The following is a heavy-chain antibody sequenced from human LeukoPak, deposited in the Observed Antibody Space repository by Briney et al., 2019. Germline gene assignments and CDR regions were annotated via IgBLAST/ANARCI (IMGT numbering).Heavy chain of an antibody. D-gene: IGHD6-19*01. CDR2: IKQDGSEK. J-gene: IGHJ4*02. Sequence: PGGSLRLSCAASGFTFSSYWMSWVRQAPGKGLEWVANIKQDGSEKYYVDSVKGRFTISRDNAKNSLYLQMNSLRAEDAAVYYCARSQWLVGYYFDYWGQGTLVTVSS. V-gene: IGHV3-7*01. CDR1: GFTFSSYW. CDR3: ARSQWLVGYYFDY.